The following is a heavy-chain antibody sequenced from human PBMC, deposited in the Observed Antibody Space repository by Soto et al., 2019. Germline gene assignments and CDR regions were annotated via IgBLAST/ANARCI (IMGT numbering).Heavy chain of an antibody. CDR3: AIELSSMWFPLDH. V-gene: IGHV3-23*01. CDR1: GFTLNNYA. D-gene: IGHD6-13*01. CDR2: ISSGST. Sequence: EVQLLESGGGLVQPGGSLRLSCAASGFTLNNYAMSWVRQSPGKGLEWVSSISSGSTYYADSVKGRFTISRDDSKNTLYLQMNSLRVEDTAEYYCAIELSSMWFPLDHWGQGTLVTVSS. J-gene: IGHJ4*02.